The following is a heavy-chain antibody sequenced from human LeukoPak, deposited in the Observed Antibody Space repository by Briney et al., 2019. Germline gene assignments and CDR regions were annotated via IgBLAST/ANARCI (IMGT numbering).Heavy chain of an antibody. D-gene: IGHD3-16*01. Sequence: GGSLRLSCAASGFTFSSYWMSWVRQAPGKGLEWVANIKQDGSEKYYVDSVKGRFTISRDNAKNSLYLQMNSLRAEDTAVYYCARALRLGELSLYEAATWGQGTLVTVSS. V-gene: IGHV3-7*01. J-gene: IGHJ5*02. CDR1: GFTFSSYW. CDR2: IKQDGSEK. CDR3: ARALRLGELSLYEAAT.